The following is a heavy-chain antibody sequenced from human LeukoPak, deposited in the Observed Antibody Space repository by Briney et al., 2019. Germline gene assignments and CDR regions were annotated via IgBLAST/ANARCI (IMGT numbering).Heavy chain of an antibody. D-gene: IGHD3-10*01. CDR2: IYHSGST. CDR1: GYSISSGYY. V-gene: IGHV4-38-2*01. J-gene: IGHJ4*02. Sequence: SETLSLTCAVPGYSISSGYYWGWIRQPPGKGLEWIGSIYHSGSTYYNPSLKSRVTISVDTSKNQFSLKLSSVTAADTAVYYCARASTMVRGVIPLLGGFDYWGQGTLVTVSS. CDR3: ARASTMVRGVIPLLGGFDY.